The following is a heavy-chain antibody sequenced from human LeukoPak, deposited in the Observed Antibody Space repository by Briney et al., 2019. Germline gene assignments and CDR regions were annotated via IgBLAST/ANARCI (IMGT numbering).Heavy chain of an antibody. D-gene: IGHD5-12*01. V-gene: IGHV4-61*08. CDR2: IYHRGST. J-gene: IGHJ4*02. Sequence: SETLSLTCTVSGVSISTGGYYWSWIRQHPGKGLEWIGYIYHRGSTNYNSSLKSRVSISVDTSKNQFYLKLTSVTAADTAVYYCARLDSGYGKYYFDYWGQGTLVTVSS. CDR1: GVSISTGGYY. CDR3: ARLDSGYGKYYFDY.